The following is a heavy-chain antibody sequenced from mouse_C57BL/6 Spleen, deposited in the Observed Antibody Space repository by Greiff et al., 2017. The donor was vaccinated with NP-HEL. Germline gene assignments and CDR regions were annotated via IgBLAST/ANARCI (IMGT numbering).Heavy chain of an antibody. J-gene: IGHJ3*01. V-gene: IGHV1-50*01. D-gene: IGHD1-1*01. Sequence: QVQLQQPGAELVKPGASVKLSCKASGYTFTSYWMQWVKQRPGQGLEWIGEIDSSDSYTNYNQKFKGKATLTVDTSSSTAYMQLSSLTSEDSAVYYCARLDNTGFAYWGQGTLVTVSA. CDR1: GYTFTSYW. CDR3: ARLDNTGFAY. CDR2: IDSSDSYT.